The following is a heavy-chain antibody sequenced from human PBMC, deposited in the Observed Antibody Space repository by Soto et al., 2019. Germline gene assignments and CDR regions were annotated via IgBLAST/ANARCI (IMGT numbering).Heavy chain of an antibody. V-gene: IGHV1-18*04. D-gene: IGHD4-4*01. J-gene: IGHJ4*02. Sequence: ASVKVSCKASGYAFTSYGFSWVRQAPGQGLEWMGWISAYNGHTHYAQKFQGRVTMTRDTSTTTVYMELSSLKSEDTAVYYCARYDYNGYYFDYWGQGTLVTVSS. CDR1: GYAFTSYG. CDR3: ARYDYNGYYFDY. CDR2: ISAYNGHT.